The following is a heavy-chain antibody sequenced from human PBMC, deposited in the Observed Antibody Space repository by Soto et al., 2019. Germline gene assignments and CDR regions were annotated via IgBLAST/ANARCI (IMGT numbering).Heavy chain of an antibody. V-gene: IGHV4-39*01. J-gene: IGHJ5*02. CDR3: ARQPTTGDTDLWFDP. CDR1: GGSISTSRSY. Sequence: PSETLSLTCSVSGGSISTSRSYWAWIRQPPGKGLEWLANIFYSGSTFYNPSLASRVSVSVDTSKNEFSLKFRSVTAADTAVYYCARQPTTGDTDLWFDPWGQGTLVTVSS. D-gene: IGHD2-21*01. CDR2: IFYSGST.